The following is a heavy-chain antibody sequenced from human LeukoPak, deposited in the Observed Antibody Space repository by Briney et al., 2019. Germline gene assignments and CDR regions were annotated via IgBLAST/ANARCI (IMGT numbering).Heavy chain of an antibody. J-gene: IGHJ4*02. V-gene: IGHV3-9*01. CDR3: AKAPHYDFWSGYYPRPYFDY. D-gene: IGHD3-3*01. Sequence: FLEISCCASGFHFDDYGMEWGRQAPGKGLEGGFGISWNSGSIGYADSVKGRFTISRDNAKNSLYLQMNSLRAEDTALYYCAKAPHYDFWSGYYPRPYFDYWGQGTLVTVSS. CDR1: GFHFDDYG. CDR2: ISWNSGSI.